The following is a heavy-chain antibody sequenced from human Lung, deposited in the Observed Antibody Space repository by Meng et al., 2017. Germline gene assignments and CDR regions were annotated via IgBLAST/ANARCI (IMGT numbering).Heavy chain of an antibody. J-gene: IGHJ4*02. CDR3: VRRTYSSGWYFDY. Sequence: QGPHKQVGAGLLKPSEPLSLTCAVYGGSFSGYYWSWIRQPPGKGLEWIGEIIDSGSTNYNPSLKSRVTISVDTSKNQFSLRVTAVTAADRAVYYCVRRTYSSGWYFDYWGQGTLVTVSS. D-gene: IGHD6-19*01. V-gene: IGHV4-34*02. CDR1: GGSFSGYY. CDR2: IIDSGST.